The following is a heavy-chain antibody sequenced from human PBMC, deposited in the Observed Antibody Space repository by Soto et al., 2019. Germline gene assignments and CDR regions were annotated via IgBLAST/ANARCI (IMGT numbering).Heavy chain of an antibody. CDR2: IYNSGST. V-gene: IGHV3-66*01. J-gene: IGHJ4*02. D-gene: IGHD2-15*01. Sequence: EVQLVESGGGLVQPGGSLRLSCAASGFTVSSNYMSWVRQAPGTGLEWVSGIYNSGSTYYADSVKGRFTISRDNSKTTLYLQRTSLRAEETAGYFWARAWRAAAPDPGDYWGQGTLVT. CDR3: ARAWRAAAPDPGDY. CDR1: GFTVSSNY.